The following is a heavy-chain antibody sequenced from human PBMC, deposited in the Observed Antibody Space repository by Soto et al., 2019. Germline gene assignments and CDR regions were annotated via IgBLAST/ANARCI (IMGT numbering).Heavy chain of an antibody. CDR3: ARDQSYGGAFDY. CDR2: ISAYNGNT. CDR1: GHTFTSYG. V-gene: IGHV1-18*01. J-gene: IGHJ4*02. D-gene: IGHD2-21*01. Sequence: ASVKVSCKSSGHTFTSYGISWVRQAPGQGLEWMGWISAYNGNTKYAQKLQGRVTMTTDTSTSTVYMELRSLRSDDTAVYYCARDQSYGGAFDYWGQGTLVTVSS.